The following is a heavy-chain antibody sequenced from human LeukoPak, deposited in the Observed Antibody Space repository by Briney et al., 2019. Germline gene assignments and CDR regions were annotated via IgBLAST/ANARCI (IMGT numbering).Heavy chain of an antibody. D-gene: IGHD5-12*01. Sequence: SETLSLTCTDSGDSLTRCGYYGSWVRHHPGKGLGWLGFIYQSGPPFYHPPLEARAAISVDTSQTQFSLKLTSLTPANRPVYSCARAGGYRIYCVYWRQGTLVSVSS. V-gene: IGHV4-31*03. CDR3: ARAGGYRIYCVY. J-gene: IGHJ4*02. CDR1: GDSLTRCGYY. CDR2: IYQSGPP.